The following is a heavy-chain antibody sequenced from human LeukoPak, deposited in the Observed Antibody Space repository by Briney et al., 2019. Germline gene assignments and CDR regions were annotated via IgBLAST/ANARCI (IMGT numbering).Heavy chain of an antibody. J-gene: IGHJ4*02. V-gene: IGHV3-11*01. CDR3: AKEWSGYYPYFDF. Sequence: PGGSLRLSCAASGFTFSDYYMSWIRQAPGKGLEWVSYISSSGSTIYYADSVKGRFTISRDNAKNSLYLQMNSLRAEDTAIYYCAKEWSGYYPYFDFWGQGTLVTVSS. CDR1: GFTFSDYY. D-gene: IGHD3-3*01. CDR2: ISSSGSTI.